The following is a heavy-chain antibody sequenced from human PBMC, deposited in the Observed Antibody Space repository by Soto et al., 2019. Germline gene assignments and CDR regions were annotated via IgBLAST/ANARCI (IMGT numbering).Heavy chain of an antibody. J-gene: IGHJ4*02. V-gene: IGHV4-39*07. Sequence: PSETLSLTCTVSGGSISSSSYYWGWIRQPPGKGLAWIGSIYYSGSTYNNPSLKSRVTISVDTSKNQFSLKLSSVTAADTAVYYCANYPTTVTSDYWGQGTLVTVSS. D-gene: IGHD4-17*01. CDR2: IYYSGST. CDR1: GGSISSSSYY. CDR3: ANYPTTVTSDY.